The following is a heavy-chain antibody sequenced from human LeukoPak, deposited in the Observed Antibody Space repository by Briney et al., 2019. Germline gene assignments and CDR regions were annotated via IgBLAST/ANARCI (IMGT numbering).Heavy chain of an antibody. CDR1: GGSFSGYY. CDR2: INHSGST. D-gene: IGHD1-26*01. V-gene: IGHV4-34*01. CDR3: ARGRYSGSYFALDI. J-gene: IGHJ3*02. Sequence: SETLSLTCAVYGGSFSGYYWSWIRQPPGKGLEWIGEINHSGSTNYNPSLKSRVTISVDTSKNQFSLKLSSVTAADTAVYYCARGRYSGSYFALDIWGQGTMVTVSS.